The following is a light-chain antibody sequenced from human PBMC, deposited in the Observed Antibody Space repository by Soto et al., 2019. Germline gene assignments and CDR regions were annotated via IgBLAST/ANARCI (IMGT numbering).Light chain of an antibody. CDR3: CSFAGTNTFALYV. CDR2: DVI. J-gene: IGLJ1*01. V-gene: IGLV2-11*01. Sequence: QSVLTQPRSVSGSPGQSVVISCTGTSSDVGGYNYVSWYQHHPGKAPKLIIFDVIKRPSGVPDRFSGSKSGNTASLTISGLQADDEADYHCCSFAGTNTFALYVFGTGTNVTVL. CDR1: SSDVGGYNY.